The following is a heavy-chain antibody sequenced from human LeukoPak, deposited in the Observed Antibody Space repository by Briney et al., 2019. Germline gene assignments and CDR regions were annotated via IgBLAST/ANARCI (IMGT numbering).Heavy chain of an antibody. J-gene: IGHJ6*02. D-gene: IGHD5-18*01. CDR3: ARFKGGYSYGYYYYYGMDA. V-gene: IGHV4-34*01. Sequence: SETLSLTCAVYGGSFSGYYWSWIRQPPGKGLEWIGEINHSGSTNYNPSLKSRVTISVDTSKNQFSLKLSSVTAADTAVYYCARFKGGYSYGYYYYYGMDAWGQGTTVTVSS. CDR2: INHSGST. CDR1: GGSFSGYY.